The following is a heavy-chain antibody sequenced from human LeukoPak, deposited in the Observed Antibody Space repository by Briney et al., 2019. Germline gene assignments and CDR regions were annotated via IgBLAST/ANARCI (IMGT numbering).Heavy chain of an antibody. V-gene: IGHV1-2*02. CDR3: ARDHTYYYDSSGYYYVY. D-gene: IGHD3-22*01. CDR1: GYTFTGYY. J-gene: IGHJ4*02. CDR2: INPNSGGT. Sequence: ASVTVSCKASGYTFTGYYMHWVRQAPGQGLEWMGWINPNSGGTNYAQKFQGRVTMTRDTSISTAYMELSRLRSDDPAVYYCARDHTYYYDSSGYYYVYWGQGTLVTVSS.